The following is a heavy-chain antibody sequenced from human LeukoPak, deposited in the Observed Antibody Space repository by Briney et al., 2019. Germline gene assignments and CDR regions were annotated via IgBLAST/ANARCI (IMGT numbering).Heavy chain of an antibody. CDR2: INPNSGGT. Sequence: ASVKVSCKASGYTFTGYYTHWVRQAPGQGLEWMGWINPNSGGTNYAQKFQGRVTMTRDTSISTAYMELSRLRSDDTAVYYCARGIAILYYYYGMDVWGQGTTVTVSS. CDR1: GYTFTGYY. J-gene: IGHJ6*02. CDR3: ARGIAILYYYYGMDV. D-gene: IGHD1-26*01. V-gene: IGHV1-2*02.